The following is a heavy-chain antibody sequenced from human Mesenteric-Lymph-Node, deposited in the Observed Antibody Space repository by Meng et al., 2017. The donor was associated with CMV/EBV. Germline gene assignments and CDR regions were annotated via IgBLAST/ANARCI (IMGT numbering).Heavy chain of an antibody. V-gene: IGHV3-21*01. J-gene: IGHJ4*02. CDR3: TRAVEDYGDLYFDY. D-gene: IGHD4-17*01. CDR2: ISSSSSYI. CDR1: GFTFSSYS. Sequence: GESLKISCAASGFTFSSYSMNWVRQAPGKGLEWVSSISSSSSYIHYADSVKGRFTISRDNAKNTLYLQMNSLRAEDTAVYYCTRAVEDYGDLYFDYWGQGTLVTVSS.